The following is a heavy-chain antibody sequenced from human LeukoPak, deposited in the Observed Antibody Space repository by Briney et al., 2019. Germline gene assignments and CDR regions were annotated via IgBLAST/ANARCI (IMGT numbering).Heavy chain of an antibody. D-gene: IGHD6-19*01. J-gene: IGHJ4*02. V-gene: IGHV3-21*01. CDR2: ISSSSSYI. CDR3: ARGSGWFEPLFDY. CDR1: GFTFSSYS. Sequence: GGSLRLSCAASGFTFSSYSMNWVRQAPGKGLEWVSSISSSSSYIYYADSVKGRFTISRDNAKNSLYLQMNSLRVEDTAVYYCARGSGWFEPLFDYWGQGTLVTVSS.